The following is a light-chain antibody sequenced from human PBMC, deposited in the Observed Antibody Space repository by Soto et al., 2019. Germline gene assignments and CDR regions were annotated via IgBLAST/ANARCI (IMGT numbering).Light chain of an antibody. J-gene: IGKJ5*01. CDR3: QQYYSSPGT. V-gene: IGKV4-1*01. CDR2: WAS. Sequence: DTVMTLCVGWLARHPGEQARSEYKHVLIVLSSSNNKNYLAWYQQKPGQPPNLFISWASTRESGVPERFSGSGSGTDFTLTISSRQVEDVALYYCQQYYSSPGTFGQGTLVEIK. CDR1: LIVLSSSNNKNY.